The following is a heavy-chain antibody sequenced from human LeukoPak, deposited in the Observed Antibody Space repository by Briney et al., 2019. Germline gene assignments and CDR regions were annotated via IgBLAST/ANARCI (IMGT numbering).Heavy chain of an antibody. CDR1: GGSFSGYY. CDR3: ARGRGRFDP. J-gene: IGHJ5*02. Sequence: SETLSLTCAVYGGSFSGYYWSWIRQPPGKGLEWIGEINHSGSTNYNPSLKSRVTISVDTSKNQFSLKLSSVTAADTAVYYCARGRGRFDPWGQGTLVTVSS. V-gene: IGHV4-34*01. CDR2: INHSGST. D-gene: IGHD3-10*01.